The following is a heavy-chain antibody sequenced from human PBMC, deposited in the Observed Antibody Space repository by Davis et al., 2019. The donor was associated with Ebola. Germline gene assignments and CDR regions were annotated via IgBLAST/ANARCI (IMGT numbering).Heavy chain of an antibody. J-gene: IGHJ4*02. Sequence: ASVKVSCKTSGGTFSNYIISWVRQAPGQGLEWMGWINPHNGNTNYAQNVQGRVIMTSDTATTTAYMEVGSLRSDDTAMYYCARAQFPTTSDHWGQGTLVTVSS. CDR1: GGTFSNYI. D-gene: IGHD1-1*01. CDR2: INPHNGNT. CDR3: ARAQFPTTSDH. V-gene: IGHV1-18*01.